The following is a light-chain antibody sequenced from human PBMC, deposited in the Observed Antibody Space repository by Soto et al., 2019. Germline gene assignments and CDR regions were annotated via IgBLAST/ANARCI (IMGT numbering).Light chain of an antibody. V-gene: IGKV3-20*01. J-gene: IGKJ1*01. CDR1: QTVRNNY. CDR3: QQYGRSVG. Sequence: EFVLTQSPGTLSLSPGERSTLSCRASQTVRNNYLAWYQQKPGQAPRLLIYDASSRATGIPDRFSGGGSGTDFTLTVSRLEPEDFAVYYCQQYGRSVGFGQGTKVDI. CDR2: DAS.